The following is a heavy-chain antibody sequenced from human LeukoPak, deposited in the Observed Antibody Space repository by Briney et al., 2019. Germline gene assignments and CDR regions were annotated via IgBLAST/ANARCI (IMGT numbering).Heavy chain of an antibody. CDR2: IPGSGVET. V-gene: IGHV3-23*01. D-gene: IGHD1/OR15-1a*01. CDR3: AKEVGMYGTPTLDF. CDR1: GFPFSSYA. Sequence: GGSLRLSCAASGFPFSSYAMSWVRQAPGGGLEWVSGIPGSGVETFYADSVKGRFTISRDNSKNTLFLQMNSLRAEDTAVYYCAKEVGMYGTPTLDFWGQGTVVTVSS. J-gene: IGHJ4*02.